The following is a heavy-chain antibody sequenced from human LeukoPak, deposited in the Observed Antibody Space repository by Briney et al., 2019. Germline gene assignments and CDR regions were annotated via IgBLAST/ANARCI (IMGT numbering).Heavy chain of an antibody. CDR2: IKQDGSEK. CDR1: GFTFSAYW. V-gene: IGHV3-7*01. Sequence: GGSLRLSCTASGFTFSAYWMSWVRQAPGKGLEWVANIKQDGSEKYYVDSVKGRFTVSKDNARNSLFLQMNSLRTEDTAVYYCVKDRGGYVKYRTFESWGQGTLVTVSS. J-gene: IGHJ4*02. D-gene: IGHD5-12*01. CDR3: VKDRGGYVKYRTFES.